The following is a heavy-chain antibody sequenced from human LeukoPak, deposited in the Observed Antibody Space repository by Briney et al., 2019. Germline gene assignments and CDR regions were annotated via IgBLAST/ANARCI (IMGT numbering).Heavy chain of an antibody. CDR2: INSDGSST. Sequence: QPGRSLRLSCAASGFTFSSHWMHWVRQAPGQGLVWVSRINSDGSSTSYADSVKGRFTISRDNAKNTLYLQMNSLRAEDTAVYYCARAHPLDYWGQGTLVTVSS. J-gene: IGHJ4*02. CDR1: GFTFSSHW. V-gene: IGHV3-74*01. CDR3: ARAHPLDY.